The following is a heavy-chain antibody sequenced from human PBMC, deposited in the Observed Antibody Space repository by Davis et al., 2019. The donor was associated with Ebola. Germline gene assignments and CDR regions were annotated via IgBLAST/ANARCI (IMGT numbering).Heavy chain of an antibody. V-gene: IGHV3-11*01. Sequence: GESLKISCAASGFSVRSTYMSWVRQTPGKGLEWVAFVGNSVDSIHYTASVKGRFIASRDNARHSLLLQMNNLKVEDTGIYYCVPGTWIRGQGMRVTVSA. J-gene: IGHJ4*02. CDR2: VGNSVDSI. CDR1: GFSVRSTY. CDR3: VPGTWI. D-gene: IGHD5-18*01.